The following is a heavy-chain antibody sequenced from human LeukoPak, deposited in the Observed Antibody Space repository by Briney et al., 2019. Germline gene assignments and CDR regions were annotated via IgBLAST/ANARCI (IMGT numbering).Heavy chain of an antibody. CDR1: GYSIRSGHY. J-gene: IGHJ4*02. CDR3: AREYLEYGSGNDYFDY. V-gene: IGHV4-38-2*02. Sequence: PSGTLSLTCTVSGYSIRSGHYWGWIRQPLGKGLEWIGNIFHSENTYYNPSLKSRVTISLDTSKNHFSLKVSSVTAADTAVYYCAREYLEYGSGNDYFDYWGQGTLVTVSS. CDR2: IFHSENT. D-gene: IGHD3-10*01.